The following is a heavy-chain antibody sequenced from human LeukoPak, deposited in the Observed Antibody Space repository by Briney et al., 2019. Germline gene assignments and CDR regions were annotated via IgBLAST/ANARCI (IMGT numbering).Heavy chain of an antibody. J-gene: IGHJ4*02. V-gene: IGHV3-30*02. CDR3: AKDPVAVAVTYFDY. CDR1: GFTFSSYG. D-gene: IGHD6-19*01. CDR2: IWYGGSNK. Sequence: PGGSLRLSCAASGFTFSSYGMHWVRQAPGKGLEWVAFIWYGGSNKYYADSVKGRFTISRDNSKNTLYLQMNSLRPEDTAVYYCAKDPVAVAVTYFDYWGQGTLVTVSS.